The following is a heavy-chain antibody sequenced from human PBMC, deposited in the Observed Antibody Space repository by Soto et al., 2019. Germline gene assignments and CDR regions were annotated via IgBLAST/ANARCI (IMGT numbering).Heavy chain of an antibody. J-gene: IGHJ4*02. CDR1: GFTFSSYA. Sequence: GGSLRLSCAASGFTFSSYAMSWVRQAPGKGLEWVSAISGSGGGTYYADSVKGRFTISRDNSKNTLYLQMNSLRAEDTAVYYCAKDLEYSSGWYSPFDYWGQGTLVTVSS. D-gene: IGHD6-19*01. CDR3: AKDLEYSSGWYSPFDY. CDR2: ISGSGGGT. V-gene: IGHV3-23*01.